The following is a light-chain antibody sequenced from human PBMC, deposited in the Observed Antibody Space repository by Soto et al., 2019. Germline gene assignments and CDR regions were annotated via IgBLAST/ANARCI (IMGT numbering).Light chain of an antibody. CDR2: GTS. Sequence: EIVMTQSPDTLSVSPRERATLSCRASQNVGRNVAWYQQRPGQAPRLLIHGTSTRAADIPARFSGSVSGTEITLTINSLQPEDFVIYYCQQYNNWPPMSTLGQGTKLEMK. J-gene: IGKJ2*01. CDR3: QQYNNWPPMST. CDR1: QNVGRN. V-gene: IGKV3-15*01.